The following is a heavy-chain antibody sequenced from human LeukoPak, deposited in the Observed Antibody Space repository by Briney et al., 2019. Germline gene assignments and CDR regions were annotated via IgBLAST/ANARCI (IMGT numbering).Heavy chain of an antibody. V-gene: IGHV3-23*01. CDR2: ISGNGGTT. CDR1: GFTSSNYA. J-gene: IGHJ4*02. CDR3: AKATTISAAGSHFVY. D-gene: IGHD6-13*01. Sequence: GGSLRLSCVESGFTSSNYAMSWVRQAPGGGLEWVAAISGNGGTTYYADSVKGRFTISRDNSKNTLYLQMNGLRAEDTAVFYCAKATTISAAGSHFVYWGQGTLVTVSS.